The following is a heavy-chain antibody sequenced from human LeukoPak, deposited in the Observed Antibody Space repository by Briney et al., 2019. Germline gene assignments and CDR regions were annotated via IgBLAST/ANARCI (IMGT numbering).Heavy chain of an antibody. Sequence: GGSLRLSCAASGFTFDDYAMHWVRQAPGKGLEWVSGISWNSGSIGYADSVKGRFTISRDNAKNSLYLQMNSLRAEDTALYYCAKDITGIAVAGTHFDYWGQGTLVTVSS. CDR1: GFTFDDYA. CDR2: ISWNSGSI. CDR3: AKDITGIAVAGTHFDY. V-gene: IGHV3-9*01. J-gene: IGHJ4*02. D-gene: IGHD6-19*01.